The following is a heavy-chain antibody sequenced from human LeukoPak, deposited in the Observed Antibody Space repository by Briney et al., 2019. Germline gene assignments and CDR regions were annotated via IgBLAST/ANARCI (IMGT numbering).Heavy chain of an antibody. D-gene: IGHD7-27*01. J-gene: IGHJ4*02. Sequence: PGGSLRLSCAASGFTFSTYWMSWVRQAPGEGLEWVANIKEDGSEKYSVDSVKGRFTISRDNAKNSLYLQMNSLRAEDTAVYYCARPSPLTGDPHFDYWGQGTLVTVSS. CDR2: IKEDGSEK. CDR3: ARPSPLTGDPHFDY. CDR1: GFTFSTYW. V-gene: IGHV3-7*01.